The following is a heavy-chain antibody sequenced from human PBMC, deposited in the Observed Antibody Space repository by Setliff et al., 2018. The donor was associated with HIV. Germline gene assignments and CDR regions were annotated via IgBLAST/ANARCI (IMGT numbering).Heavy chain of an antibody. J-gene: IGHJ5*02. CDR3: APVSSGWCDP. CDR1: GGTFSSYA. D-gene: IGHD2-2*01. Sequence: ASVKVSCKPSGGTFSSYAITWVRQAPGQGLEWMGGIIPILGVANYAQKFQGRVTLTADESTSTAYMELNSLRSEDTAMYYCAPVSSGWCDPWGQGTLVTV. V-gene: IGHV1-69*10. CDR2: IIPILGVA.